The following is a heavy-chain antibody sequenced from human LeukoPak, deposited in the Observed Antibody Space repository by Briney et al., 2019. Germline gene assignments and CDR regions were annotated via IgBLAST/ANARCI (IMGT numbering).Heavy chain of an antibody. D-gene: IGHD3-22*01. CDR3: AREPLSKNYYDHLDDDY. J-gene: IGHJ4*02. Sequence: SETLSLTCTVSGGSISSYYWSWLRQPPGKGGEGIGRIYTSGSTNYNPSLTSRVTMSVDTSKNQFSLKLSSVTAADTAVYYCAREPLSKNYYDHLDDDYWGQGTLVTVSS. CDR1: GGSISSYY. V-gene: IGHV4-4*07. CDR2: IYTSGST.